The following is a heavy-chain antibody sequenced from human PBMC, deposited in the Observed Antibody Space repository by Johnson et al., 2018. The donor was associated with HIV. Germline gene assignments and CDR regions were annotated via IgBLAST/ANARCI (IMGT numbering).Heavy chain of an antibody. Sequence: QVPLVESRGGLVQPGGSLRLSCSASGFTFSDSYMTWIRQAPGKGLAWVSYISSNGSTIYYADSVKGRFTISRDNAKNSLYLQMNSLRDEDATVYYCAKGGAHGEGAFDIWGQGTMVTVPS. CDR2: ISSNGSTI. V-gene: IGHV3-11*04. CDR1: GFTFSDSY. CDR3: AKGGAHGEGAFDI. D-gene: IGHD3-10*01. J-gene: IGHJ3*02.